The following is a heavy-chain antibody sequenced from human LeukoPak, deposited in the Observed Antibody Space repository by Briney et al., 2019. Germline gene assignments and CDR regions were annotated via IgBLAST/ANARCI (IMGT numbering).Heavy chain of an antibody. CDR1: GFTFSSYG. CDR3: VKDDCSSINCYRSWFDS. V-gene: IGHV3-30*02. Sequence: GGSLRLSCAASGFTFSSYGMHWVRQAPGKGLEWVAFIRYDGSNKQYAELVKGRFTISRDNSKNTLYLQMNSLRAEDTALYYCVKDDCSSINCYRSWFDSWGQGTLVTVSS. J-gene: IGHJ5*01. D-gene: IGHD2-2*01. CDR2: IRYDGSNK.